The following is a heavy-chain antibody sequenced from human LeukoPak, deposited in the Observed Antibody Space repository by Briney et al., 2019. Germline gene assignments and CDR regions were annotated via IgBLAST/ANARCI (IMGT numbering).Heavy chain of an antibody. V-gene: IGHV4-59*01. Sequence: KPSETLSLTCTVSGGSISSYYWNWIRQPPGKELEWIGYIYYSGSTNYNPSLKSRVTTSVDTSKNQFSLKLSSVTAADTAVYYCARERLGYYDRSGLDYWGQGTLVTVSS. J-gene: IGHJ4*02. CDR1: GGSISSYY. CDR3: ARERLGYYDRSGLDY. CDR2: IYYSGST. D-gene: IGHD3-22*01.